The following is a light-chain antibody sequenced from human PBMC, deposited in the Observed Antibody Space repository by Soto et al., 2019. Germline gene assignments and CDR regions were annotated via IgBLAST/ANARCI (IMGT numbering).Light chain of an antibody. CDR1: SSDVGSYDF. V-gene: IGLV2-14*01. J-gene: IGLJ1*01. CDR2: EVS. Sequence: QSVLTHPASVSGSPGQSITMSCTGTSSDVGSYDFVSWYQQHPGKAPKLLIYEVSNRPSGVSARFSGSKSDNTASLTISGLQAADEADYFCSSYSSSTVRYVFGSGTKVTVL. CDR3: SSYSSSTVRYV.